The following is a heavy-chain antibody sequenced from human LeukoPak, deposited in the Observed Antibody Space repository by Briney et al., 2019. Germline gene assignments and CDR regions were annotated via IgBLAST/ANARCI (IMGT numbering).Heavy chain of an antibody. CDR1: GGSFSGYY. V-gene: IGHV4-34*01. CDR2: INHSGST. CDR3: ARNKWLLGRVFDY. Sequence: SETLSLTCAVYGGSFSGYYWSWIRQPPGKGLEWIGEINHSGSTNYNPSLKSRVTISVDTSKNQFSLKLSSVTVADTAVYYCARNKWLLGRVFDYWGQGTLVTVSS. J-gene: IGHJ4*02. D-gene: IGHD5-12*01.